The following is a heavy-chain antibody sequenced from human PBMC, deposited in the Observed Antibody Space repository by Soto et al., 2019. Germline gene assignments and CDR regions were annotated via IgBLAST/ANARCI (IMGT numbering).Heavy chain of an antibody. D-gene: IGHD6-19*01. CDR3: AHIVVAGVEYYFDY. CDR1: GFSLSSTRMA. J-gene: IGHJ4*02. CDR2: IYWDDDK. Sequence: QITLKESGPTLVKPTQTLTLTCTFSGFSLSSTRMAVGWIRQPPGKALEWLALIYWDDDKRYSPFLKSRLTITKDTSKSQVVLNMSNMDPVDTARYYCAHIVVAGVEYYFDYWGQGTLVTISS. V-gene: IGHV2-5*02.